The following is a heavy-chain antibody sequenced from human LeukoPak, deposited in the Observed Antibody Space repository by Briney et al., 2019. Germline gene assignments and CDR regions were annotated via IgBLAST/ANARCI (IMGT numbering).Heavy chain of an antibody. CDR1: GFTFSSYS. D-gene: IGHD3-9*01. CDR2: ISSSSSYI. J-gene: IGHJ5*02. CDR3: ARRGYDILTDPNWFDP. V-gene: IGHV3-21*01. Sequence: PGGSLRLSCAASGFTFSSYSMNWVRQAPGKGLEWVSSISSSSSYIYYADSVKGRFTISRDNAKNSLYLHMNSLRAEDTAVYYCARRGYDILTDPNWFDPWGQGTLVTVSS.